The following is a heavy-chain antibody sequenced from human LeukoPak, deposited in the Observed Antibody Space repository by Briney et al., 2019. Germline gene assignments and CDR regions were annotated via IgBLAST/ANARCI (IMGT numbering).Heavy chain of an antibody. CDR3: ATSLVVVPAATGGEYYYYGMDV. CDR2: FDPEDGET. J-gene: IGHJ6*04. D-gene: IGHD2-2*01. CDR1: GYTLTELS. V-gene: IGHV1-24*01. Sequence: ASVKVSCKVSGYTLTELSMHWVRQAPGKGLEWMGGFDPEDGETIYAQKFQGRVTMTEDTSTDTAYVELSSLRSEDTAVYYCATSLVVVPAATGGEYYYYGMDVWGKGTTVTVSS.